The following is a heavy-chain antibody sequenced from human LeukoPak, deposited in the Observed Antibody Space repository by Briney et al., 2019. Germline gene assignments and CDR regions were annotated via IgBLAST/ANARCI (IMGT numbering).Heavy chain of an antibody. CDR3: ARGYCSSTSCYTNYGMDV. J-gene: IGHJ6*02. CDR2: INPNSGGT. Sequence: ASVKVSCKASGYSFTGYYIHWVRQAPGQGLEWMGWINPNSGGTNYAQKFQGRVTMTRDTSISTAYMELSRLRSDDTAVYYCARGYCSSTSCYTNYGMDVWGQGTTVTVSS. V-gene: IGHV1-2*02. D-gene: IGHD2-2*02. CDR1: GYSFTGYY.